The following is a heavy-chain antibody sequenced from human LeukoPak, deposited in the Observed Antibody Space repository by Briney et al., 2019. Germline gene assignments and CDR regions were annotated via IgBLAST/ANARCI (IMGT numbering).Heavy chain of an antibody. CDR2: ISGSGGTT. Sequence: GGSLRLSCVGFGFTFNSYAMTWVRQAPGKGLKWVSGISGSGGTTYYADSVKGRFTISRDNFNNTLYLQMNSMRVEDTALYFCAKGVVDYYDSSGYYPSDLWGQGTLVTVSS. CDR3: AKGVVDYYDSSGYYPSDL. D-gene: IGHD3-22*01. CDR1: GFTFNSYA. J-gene: IGHJ5*02. V-gene: IGHV3-23*01.